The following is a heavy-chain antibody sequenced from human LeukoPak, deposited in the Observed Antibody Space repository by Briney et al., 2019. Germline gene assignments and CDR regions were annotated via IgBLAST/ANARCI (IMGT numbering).Heavy chain of an antibody. CDR3: ARGAVSSSWYEKNDHFDY. V-gene: IGHV6-1*01. Sequence: SQTLSLTCAISGDSVSSNSAAWNWIRQSPSRGLEWLVRTYYRSKWYNDYAVSVKSRITINPDTSKNQFSLQLNSVTPEDTAVYYCARGAVSSSWYEKNDHFDYWGQGTLVTVSS. D-gene: IGHD6-13*01. CDR1: GDSVSSNSAA. CDR2: TYYRSKWYN. J-gene: IGHJ4*02.